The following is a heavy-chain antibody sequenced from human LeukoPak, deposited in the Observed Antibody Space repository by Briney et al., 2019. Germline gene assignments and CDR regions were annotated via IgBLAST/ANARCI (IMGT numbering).Heavy chain of an antibody. Sequence: GGSLRLSCAASGFTFDDYAMHWVRQAPGKGLEWVPAISVSGNTYHSDSVKGRFTISRDSSKNTLYLQMNSLRAEDTAVYYCAKGPRWDLDDYYMDVWGKGTTVTISS. CDR1: GFTFDDYA. D-gene: IGHD1-26*01. CDR2: ISVSGNT. J-gene: IGHJ6*03. CDR3: AKGPRWDLDDYYMDV. V-gene: IGHV3-23*01.